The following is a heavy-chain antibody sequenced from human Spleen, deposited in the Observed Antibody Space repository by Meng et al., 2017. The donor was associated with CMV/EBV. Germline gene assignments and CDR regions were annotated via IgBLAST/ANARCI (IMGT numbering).Heavy chain of an antibody. J-gene: IGHJ3*01. D-gene: IGHD4-11*01. CDR2: ISTTSTYI. V-gene: IGHV3-21*01. CDR3: ASDSSGSVAFDV. Sequence: GESLKISCAASGFPFISQSMNWVRQAPGKGLEWDSSISTTSTYIYYADSVKGRFTISRDNAKSSLYLQLNSLRAEDTAVYYCASDSSGSVAFDVWGQGTMVTVSS. CDR1: GFPFISQS.